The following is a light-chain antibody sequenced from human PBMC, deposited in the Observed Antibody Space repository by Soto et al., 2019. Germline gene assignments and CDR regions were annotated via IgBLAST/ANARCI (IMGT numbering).Light chain of an antibody. J-gene: IGKJ1*01. CDR1: QTVSNH. CDR3: EQSYIVPWT. Sequence: DIQMTQSPSSLSASVGDRVTISCRTSQTVSNHLNWYQQKPGRAPQLLIYTASTLQSGVPSRFSGSGSGTDFTLTISSLQPEDFATYYCEQSYIVPWTFGQGTKV. V-gene: IGKV1-39*01. CDR2: TAS.